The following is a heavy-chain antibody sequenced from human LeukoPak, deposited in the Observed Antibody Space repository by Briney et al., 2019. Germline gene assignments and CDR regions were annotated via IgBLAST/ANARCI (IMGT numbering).Heavy chain of an antibody. D-gene: IGHD1-26*01. J-gene: IGHJ4*02. CDR2: INPSGGST. CDR1: GYTFTSYY. V-gene: IGHV1-46*01. CDR3: ARDMQPVGATAGFDY. Sequence: AASVRDSCKASGYTFTSYYMHWVGQAPGQELEGMGIINPSGGSTSYAQKFQGRVTMTRDMSTSTVYMELSSLRSEDTAVYYCARDMQPVGATAGFDYWGQGPLVTVSS.